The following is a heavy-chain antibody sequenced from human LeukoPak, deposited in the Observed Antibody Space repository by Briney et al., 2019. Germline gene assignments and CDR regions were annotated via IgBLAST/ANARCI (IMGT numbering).Heavy chain of an antibody. J-gene: IGHJ4*02. V-gene: IGHV3-20*04. CDR1: GFTFDDYA. Sequence: PGGSLRLSCAASGFTFDDYAMTWVRQAPGKGLEWVSTINWNAVNTGYADSVQGRFTISRDNAKSSLYLQMNSLRAEDTALYYCARDDVSGGSGSYPYWGQGTLVSVSS. CDR3: ARDDVSGGSGSYPY. CDR2: INWNAVNT. D-gene: IGHD3-10*01.